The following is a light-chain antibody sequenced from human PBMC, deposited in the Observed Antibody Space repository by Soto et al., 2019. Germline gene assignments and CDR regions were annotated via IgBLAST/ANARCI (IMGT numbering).Light chain of an antibody. Sequence: DIQMTQSPSTLAASVGDRVTISCRASQNIDTFLAWYQHKPGKAPKLLIYKASVLETEVPSRFSGSGSGTEFTLTIGSLQPDDFATYYCQQSYSTPYTFGQGTKLEIK. J-gene: IGKJ2*01. V-gene: IGKV1-5*03. CDR2: KAS. CDR3: QQSYSTPYT. CDR1: QNIDTF.